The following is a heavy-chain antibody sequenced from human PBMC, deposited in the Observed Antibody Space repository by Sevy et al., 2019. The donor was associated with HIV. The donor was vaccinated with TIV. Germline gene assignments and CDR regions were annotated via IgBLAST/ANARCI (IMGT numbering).Heavy chain of an antibody. Sequence: GGSLRLSCAASGFTFSDHYMDWVRQAPGKGLEWVGRTRNKANSYTTEYAASVKGRFTISRDDSKNSLYLQMNSLKTEDTAVYYCARVGKRITMIEVHADDAFDIWGQGTMVTVSS. V-gene: IGHV3-72*01. CDR1: GFTFSDHY. CDR2: TRNKANSYTT. CDR3: ARVGKRITMIEVHADDAFDI. D-gene: IGHD3-22*01. J-gene: IGHJ3*02.